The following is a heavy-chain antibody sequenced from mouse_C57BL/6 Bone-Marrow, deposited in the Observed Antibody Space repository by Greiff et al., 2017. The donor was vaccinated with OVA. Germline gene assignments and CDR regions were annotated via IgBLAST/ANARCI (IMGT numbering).Heavy chain of an antibody. D-gene: IGHD2-5*01. CDR3: TREKYSNYWYFDV. CDR2: ISSGGDYI. J-gene: IGHJ1*03. CDR1: GFTFSSYA. V-gene: IGHV5-9-1*02. Sequence: EVQGVESGEGLVKPGGSLKLSCAASGFTFSSYAMSWVRQTPEKRLEWVAYISSGGDYIYYADTVKGRFTISRDNARNTLYLQMSGLKSEDTAMYYCTREKYSNYWYFDVWGTGTTVTVSS.